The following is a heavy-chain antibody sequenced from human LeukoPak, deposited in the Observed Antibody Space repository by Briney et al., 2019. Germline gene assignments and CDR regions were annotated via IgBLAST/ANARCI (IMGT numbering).Heavy chain of an antibody. CDR3: ARVPGDILTGYESDYFDY. CDR1: GFTFSDYY. D-gene: IGHD3-9*01. CDR2: ISSRGSTI. Sequence: GGSLRLSCAASGFTFSDYYMSWIRQAPGKGLEWVSYISSRGSTIYYADSVKGRFTISRDNAKNSLYLQMNSLRAEDTAVYYCARVPGDILTGYESDYFDYWGQGTLVTVSS. V-gene: IGHV3-11*01. J-gene: IGHJ4*02.